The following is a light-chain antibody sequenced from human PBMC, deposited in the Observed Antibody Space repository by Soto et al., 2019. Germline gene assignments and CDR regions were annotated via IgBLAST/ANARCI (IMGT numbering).Light chain of an antibody. CDR2: EVS. CDR1: SSDVGGYNY. CDR3: SSYTISSTWV. V-gene: IGLV2-14*01. J-gene: IGLJ3*02. Sequence: QSALTQPASVSGSLGQSITISCTGTSSDVGGYNYVSWYQQHPGKAPKFMIYEVSNRPPGVSNRFSGSKSGNTASLTISGLQAEDEADYYCSSYTISSTWVFGGGTKVTVL.